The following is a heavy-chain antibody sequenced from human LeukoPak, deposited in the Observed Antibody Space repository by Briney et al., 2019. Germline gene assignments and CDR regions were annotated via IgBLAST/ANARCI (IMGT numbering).Heavy chain of an antibody. Sequence: GGSLRLSCTASGVTSNYMTWVRQAPGKGLEWVSVIYNGGTTYYADSVKGRFTISRDNSKSTLFVYLQMNSLRTDDTAQYYCAGGGEAARSLAYWGQGALVTVSS. CDR1: GVTSNY. J-gene: IGHJ4*02. V-gene: IGHV3-66*02. CDR2: IYNGGTT. D-gene: IGHD6-6*01. CDR3: AGGGEAARSLAY.